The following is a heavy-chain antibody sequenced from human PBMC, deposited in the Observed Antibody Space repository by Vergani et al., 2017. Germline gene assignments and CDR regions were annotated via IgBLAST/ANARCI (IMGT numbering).Heavy chain of an antibody. CDR1: GFTFSSYA. CDR3: ARDPIAARPGYFDY. J-gene: IGHJ4*02. V-gene: IGHV3-23*01. CDR2: ISGSGGST. D-gene: IGHD6-6*01. Sequence: EVQLLESGGGLVQPGGSLRLSCAASGFTFSSYAMSWVRQAPGKGLEWVSAISGSGGSTYYADSVKGRFPISRDKSKNTLYLQMNSLRAEDTAVYYCARDPIAARPGYFDYWGQGTLVTVSS.